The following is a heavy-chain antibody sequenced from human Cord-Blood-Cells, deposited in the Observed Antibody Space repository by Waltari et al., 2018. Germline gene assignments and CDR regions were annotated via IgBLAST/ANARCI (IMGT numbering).Heavy chain of an antibody. V-gene: IGHV1-8*01. CDR2: MNPNSGNT. CDR1: GYTFTAYE. D-gene: IGHD2-15*01. J-gene: IGHJ4*02. CDR3: ARVGLGQGVGFDY. Sequence: QVQLVQSGAEVKKPGASVKVSCRASGYTFTAYEFTWGGRATGQGLEWMGWMNPNSGNTGYAQKFQGRVTITRNTSISTAYMELSSLRSEDTAVYYCARVGLGQGVGFDYWGQGTLVTVSS.